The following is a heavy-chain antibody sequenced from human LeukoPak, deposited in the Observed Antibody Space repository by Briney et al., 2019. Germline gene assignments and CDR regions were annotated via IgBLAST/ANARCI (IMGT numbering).Heavy chain of an antibody. CDR3: AKPPYSNSMYYYGMDV. D-gene: IGHD4-4*01. J-gene: IGHJ6*02. CDR2: ISGSGGST. CDR1: GFTFSSYA. V-gene: IGHV3-23*01. Sequence: GGSLRLSCAATGFTFSSYAMSWVRQAPGKGLEWVSAISGSGGSTYYADSVKGRFTISRDNSKNTLYLQMNSLRAEDTAVYYCAKPPYSNSMYYYGMDVWGQGTTVTVSS.